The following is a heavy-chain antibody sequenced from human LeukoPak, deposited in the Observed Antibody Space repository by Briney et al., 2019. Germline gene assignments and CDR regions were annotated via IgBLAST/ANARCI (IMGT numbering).Heavy chain of an antibody. Sequence: GGSLRLSCAASGFTFSSYAMSWVRQAPGKGLEWVSAISGSGGSTYYADSVKGRFTISRDNSKNTLYLQMNSLRAEDTAVYCCARACIAAAGNYFDYWGQGTLVTVSS. CDR3: ARACIAAAGNYFDY. D-gene: IGHD6-13*01. CDR1: GFTFSSYA. J-gene: IGHJ4*02. CDR2: ISGSGGST. V-gene: IGHV3-23*01.